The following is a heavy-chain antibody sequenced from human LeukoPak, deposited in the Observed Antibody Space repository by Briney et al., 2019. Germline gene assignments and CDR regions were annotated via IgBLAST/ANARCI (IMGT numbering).Heavy chain of an antibody. CDR1: GGTFSTYA. Sequence: GASVKVSCKASGGTFSTYAINWVRQAPGQGLEWMGGIIPIFGTSTYAQKFRVTITTDESTKTAYMELSSLRSEDTAVYYCARDPHYWGQGTLVTVSS. CDR2: IIPIFGTS. J-gene: IGHJ4*02. CDR3: ARDPHY. V-gene: IGHV1-69*05.